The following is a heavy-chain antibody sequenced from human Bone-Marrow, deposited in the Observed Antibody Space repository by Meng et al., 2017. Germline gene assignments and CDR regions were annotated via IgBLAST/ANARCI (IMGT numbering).Heavy chain of an antibody. V-gene: IGHV4-34*01. J-gene: IGHJ4*02. CDR1: GGAFSGYY. CDR3: ARGSWLQLWLQDY. Sequence: QGQRQHWAVRLFSPSETLSSTWSGIGGAFSGYYWSWIRQHQGKGLEWIGESNHSGSTNYNPSLKSRVTISVDTSKNQFSLKLSSVTAADTAVYYCARGSWLQLWLQDYWGQGTLVTVSS. CDR2: SNHSGST. D-gene: IGHD5-18*01.